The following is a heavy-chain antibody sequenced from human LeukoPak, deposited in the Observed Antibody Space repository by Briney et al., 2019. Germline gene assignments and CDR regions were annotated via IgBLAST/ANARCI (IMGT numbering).Heavy chain of an antibody. CDR1: GFTITTNY. V-gene: IGHV3-53*05. CDR3: AKDADSSGPQYFDL. Sequence: GGSLRLSCAASGFTITTNYMNWVRQAPGKGLEWVSVIYGDDETNYADSVKGRFTISRDNSKNTLYLQMNSLRAEDTAVYYCAKDADSSGPQYFDLWGRGTLVTVSS. CDR2: IYGDDET. D-gene: IGHD3-22*01. J-gene: IGHJ2*01.